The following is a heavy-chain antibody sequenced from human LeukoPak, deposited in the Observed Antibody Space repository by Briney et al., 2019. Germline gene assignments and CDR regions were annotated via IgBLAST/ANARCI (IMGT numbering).Heavy chain of an antibody. V-gene: IGHV1-2*02. CDR3: GSTGVGATGSTFFDY. J-gene: IGHJ4*02. Sequence: ASVKVSCKASGYTFTGYYMHWVRQAPGQGLEWMGSINPNSGGTNYAQKFQGRVTMTRDTSISTAYMELSRLRSDDTAVYYCGSTGVGATGSTFFDYWGQGTLVTVSS. CDR2: INPNSGGT. CDR1: GYTFTGYY. D-gene: IGHD1-26*01.